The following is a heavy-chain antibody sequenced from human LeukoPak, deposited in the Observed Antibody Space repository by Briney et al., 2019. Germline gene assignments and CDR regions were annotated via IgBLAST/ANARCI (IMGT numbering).Heavy chain of an antibody. D-gene: IGHD1-26*01. J-gene: IGHJ6*02. V-gene: IGHV3-30-3*01. CDR2: ISYDGSNK. CDR3: AREGKWELFDYYGMDV. CDR1: GFTFSSYA. Sequence: GGSLRLSCAASGFTFSSYAMHWVRQAPGKGLEWVAVISYDGSNKCYADSVKGRFTISRDNSKNTLYLQMNSLRAEDTAVYYCAREGKWELFDYYGMDVWGQGTTVTVSS.